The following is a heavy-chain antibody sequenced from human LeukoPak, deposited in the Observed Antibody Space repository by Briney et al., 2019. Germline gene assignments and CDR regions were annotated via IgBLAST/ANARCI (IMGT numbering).Heavy chain of an antibody. CDR2: ISGSGGST. J-gene: IGHJ4*02. Sequence: GGSLRLSCAASGVIFSSYAMSWGGQAPGKGVEGGSAISGSGGSTYYADSVKGRFTISRENSKNRVYRQRNSLRAEDTAVYYSAKYRFCINDVWHGVFDYCGQGTLVTVSS. CDR1: GVIFSSYA. D-gene: IGHD2-8*01. V-gene: IGHV3-23*01. CDR3: AKYRFCINDVWHGVFDY.